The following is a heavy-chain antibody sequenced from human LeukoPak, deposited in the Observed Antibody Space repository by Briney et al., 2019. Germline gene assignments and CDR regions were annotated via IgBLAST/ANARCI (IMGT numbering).Heavy chain of an antibody. V-gene: IGHV4-30-4*01. CDR1: GGSISSGDYY. J-gene: IGHJ4*02. CDR2: IYYSGST. D-gene: IGHD3-9*01. Sequence: PSQTLSLTCTVSGGSISSGDYYWSWIRQPPGKGLEWIGYIYYSGSTYYNPSLKSRVTISVDTSKNQFSLKLSSVTAADTAVYYCARGRGKRYFDWLFFDWWGQGTLVTVSS. CDR3: ARGRGKRYFDWLFFDW.